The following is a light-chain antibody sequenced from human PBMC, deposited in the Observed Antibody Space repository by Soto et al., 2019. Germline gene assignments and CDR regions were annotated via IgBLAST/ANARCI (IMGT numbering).Light chain of an antibody. CDR3: QQYGDSSWT. V-gene: IGKV3-20*01. J-gene: IGKJ1*01. Sequence: EIVLTQSPGTLSLSPGDRATLSCRASQSVSSNYLAWYQQQKPGQAPRLLIYGASGRATGVPDRFSGSGSGTDFTLAISRLEPEDFVVYYCQQYGDSSWTFGQGTKVEIK. CDR1: QSVSSNY. CDR2: GAS.